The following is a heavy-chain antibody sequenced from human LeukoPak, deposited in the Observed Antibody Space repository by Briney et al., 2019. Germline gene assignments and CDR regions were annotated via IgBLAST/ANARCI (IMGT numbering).Heavy chain of an antibody. V-gene: IGHV3-7*01. Sequence: GGSLRLSCAASGFTFNTYWMSWVRQTPEKGLEWVANIKEDGSRDYYVDSVEGRFTISRDNAKNILYLEMKGLRAEDSATYYCARDGRGYDSWGQGTLVTVSS. D-gene: IGHD5-12*01. CDR2: IKEDGSRD. CDR3: ARDGRGYDS. CDR1: GFTFNTYW. J-gene: IGHJ5*01.